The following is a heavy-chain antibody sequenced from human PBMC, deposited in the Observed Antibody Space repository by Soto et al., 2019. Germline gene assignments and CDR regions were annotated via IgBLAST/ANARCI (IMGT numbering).Heavy chain of an antibody. CDR3: ARDSSASATSYSFDY. J-gene: IGHJ4*02. CDR2: INPNGVGT. Sequence: GASVKVSFKASGYKFINHYIHCVRQAPGVGLEWMGIINPNGVGTDYAQKFQGRVTMTTDTYASTVHMELSSLRSEDTAVYFCARDSSASATSYSFDYWGQGTLVTVSS. D-gene: IGHD3-10*01. V-gene: IGHV1-46*01. CDR1: GYKFINHY.